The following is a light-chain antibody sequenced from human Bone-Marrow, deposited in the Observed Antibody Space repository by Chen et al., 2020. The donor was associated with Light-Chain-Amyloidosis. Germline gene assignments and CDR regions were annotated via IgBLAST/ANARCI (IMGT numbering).Light chain of an antibody. J-gene: IGKJ5*01. CDR3: QHYNHWPPIT. CDR2: SAS. V-gene: IGKV3-15*01. CDR1: QSVGIN. Sequence: EVVMTQSPATLSVSPGERVTLSCRASQSVGINLAWYQQKPGQAPRLRISSASTRATGIPARFSGSGSGTDFTLTISSLQSEDFAVYYCQHYNHWPPITFGQGTRLEIK.